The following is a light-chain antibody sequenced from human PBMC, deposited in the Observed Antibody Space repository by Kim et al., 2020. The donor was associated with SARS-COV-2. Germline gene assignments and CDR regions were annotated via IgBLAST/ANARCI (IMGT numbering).Light chain of an antibody. CDR3: QAWDSSTWV. V-gene: IGLV3-1*01. CDR1: KLGDKY. J-gene: IGLJ3*02. Sequence: VSPGQTASVTCSGDKLGDKYACWYQQKPGQSPVLVIYQDSKRPSGIPGRFSGSNSENTATLTISGTQAMDEADYYCQAWDSSTWVFGGGTQLTVL. CDR2: QDS.